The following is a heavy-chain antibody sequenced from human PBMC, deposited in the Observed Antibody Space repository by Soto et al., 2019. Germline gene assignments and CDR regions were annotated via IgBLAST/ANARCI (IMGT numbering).Heavy chain of an antibody. CDR1: GYTFTSYY. J-gene: IGHJ4*02. Sequence: ASVKLYCNASGYTFTSYYMHWVRQAPGQGLEWMGIINPSGGSTSYAQKFQGRVTMTRDTSTSTVYMELSSLRSEDTAVYSCARVYCSGGSCYSIDYWGQGPLFTVSS. CDR2: INPSGGST. CDR3: ARVYCSGGSCYSIDY. V-gene: IGHV1-46*03. D-gene: IGHD2-15*01.